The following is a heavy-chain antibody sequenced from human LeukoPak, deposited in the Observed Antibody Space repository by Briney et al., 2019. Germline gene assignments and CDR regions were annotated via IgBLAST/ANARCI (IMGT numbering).Heavy chain of an antibody. V-gene: IGHV3-30*18. CDR1: GFTFNTCG. CDR3: ANYGGDKQTDTAMEA. J-gene: IGHJ5*02. CDR2: ITNDGSRQ. D-gene: IGHD5-18*01. Sequence: GGSLRLSCAASGFTFNTCGMHWVRQAPGKGLEWVAVITNDGSRQYYTDSVKGRFTISRDNSKNTLSLQMNSLRAEDTAVYYCANYGGDKQTDTAMEAWGQGTLVTVSS.